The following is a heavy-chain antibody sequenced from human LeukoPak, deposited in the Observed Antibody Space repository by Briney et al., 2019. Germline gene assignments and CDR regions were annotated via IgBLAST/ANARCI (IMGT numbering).Heavy chain of an antibody. CDR2: IIPILGIA. J-gene: IGHJ5*02. CDR3: AREYYYDSSGPNWFDP. Sequence: SVKVSCMASGGTLSSYTSSSVRQAPGQGLEWMGRIIPILGIANYAQKFQDRVTITADKSTSTAYMELSSLRSEDTAVYYCAREYYYDSSGPNWFDPWGQGTLVTASS. D-gene: IGHD3-22*01. CDR1: GGTLSSYT. V-gene: IGHV1-69*04.